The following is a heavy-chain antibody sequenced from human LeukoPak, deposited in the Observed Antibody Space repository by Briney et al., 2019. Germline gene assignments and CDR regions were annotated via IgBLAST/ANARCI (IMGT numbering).Heavy chain of an antibody. CDR2: MNPNSGNT. D-gene: IGHD2-15*01. V-gene: IGHV1-8*03. J-gene: IGHJ6*03. CDR1: GYTFTSYD. CDR3: ARVLGYYYYTDV. Sequence: ASVKVSCKASGYTFTSYDINWVRQATGQGLEWMGWMNPNSGNTGYAQKFQGRVTITGNTSISTAYMELSSLRSEDTAVYYCARVLGYYYYTDVWGKGTTVTVSS.